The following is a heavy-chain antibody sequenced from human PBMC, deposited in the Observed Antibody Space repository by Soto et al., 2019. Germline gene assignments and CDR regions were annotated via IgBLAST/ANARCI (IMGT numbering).Heavy chain of an antibody. J-gene: IGHJ5*02. CDR3: ARESRFLEWLSLNWFDP. V-gene: IGHV3-48*02. CDR2: ISSSSTI. Sequence: GGSLRLSCAASGFTFSSYSMNWVRQAPGKGLEWVSYISSSSTIYYADSLKGRFTISRDNAKNSLYLQMNSLRDEDTAVYYCARESRFLEWLSLNWFDPWGQGTLVTVPQ. D-gene: IGHD3-3*01. CDR1: GFTFSSYS.